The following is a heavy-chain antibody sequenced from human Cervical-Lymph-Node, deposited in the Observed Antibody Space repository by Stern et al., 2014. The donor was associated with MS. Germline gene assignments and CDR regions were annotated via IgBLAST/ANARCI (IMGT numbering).Heavy chain of an antibody. CDR2: ISYHGSNR. J-gene: IGHJ4*02. CDR3: ANGIGSASHPSEY. Sequence: VQLVESGGGVVQPGTSLRLSCAASGFTFSNFGMHWVRQAAGKGLEWGAFISYHGSNRSYADSLKGRFPSSRDNSSNPLYLQMNSSRPEDTAVYYCANGIGSASHPSEYWGQGTLVIFSS. D-gene: IGHD2-2*01. V-gene: IGHV3-30*18. CDR1: GFTFSNFG.